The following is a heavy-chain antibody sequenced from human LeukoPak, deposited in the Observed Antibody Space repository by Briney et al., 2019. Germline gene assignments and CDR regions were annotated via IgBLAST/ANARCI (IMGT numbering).Heavy chain of an antibody. J-gene: IGHJ4*02. CDR2: MQSTGNS. CDR1: GDSISTYH. CDR3: ARDKQHSYGRYFDH. Sequence: SETVSLTCSVSGDSISTYHWNWIRKPPGRGLEWIGYMQSTGNSNYNPSLRSRVTMFVDTSKNQVALILRSVTAADTAVYFCARDKQHSYGRYFDHWGKGALVTVSS. D-gene: IGHD5-18*01. V-gene: IGHV4-59*01.